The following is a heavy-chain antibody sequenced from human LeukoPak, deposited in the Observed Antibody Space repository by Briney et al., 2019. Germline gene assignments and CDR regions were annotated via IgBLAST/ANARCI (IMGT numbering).Heavy chain of an antibody. V-gene: IGHV5-51*01. D-gene: IGHD3-9*01. Sequence: GESLKISCKVSGYTFTDYWIGWVRQMPGKGLEWMGIVYPGDSDTRYSPSFQGQVTISADKSINTAYLQWSSLKASDTAVYYCARTADMTGFGSDHWGQGTPVTVSS. CDR3: ARTADMTGFGSDH. CDR1: GYTFTDYW. CDR2: VYPGDSDT. J-gene: IGHJ4*02.